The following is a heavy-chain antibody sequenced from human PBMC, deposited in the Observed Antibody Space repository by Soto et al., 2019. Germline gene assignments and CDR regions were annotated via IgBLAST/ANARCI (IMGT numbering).Heavy chain of an antibody. CDR1: GFTFSSYS. CDR2: ISSSSSTI. D-gene: IGHD1-20*01. V-gene: IGHV3-48*02. J-gene: IGHJ6*01. CDR3: ARGYGPRYYYYGMDV. Sequence: PGGSLRLPCEASGFTFSSYSMNWVRQTPGKGLERGSYISSSSSTIYYADSVKGRFTISRDNAKNSLYLQMNSLRDEDTAVYYCARGYGPRYYYYGMDVWGQGTTVTVSS.